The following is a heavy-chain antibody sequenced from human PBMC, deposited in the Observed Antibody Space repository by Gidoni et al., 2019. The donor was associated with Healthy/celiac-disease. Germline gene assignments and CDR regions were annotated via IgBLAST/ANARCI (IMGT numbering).Heavy chain of an antibody. CDR2: INHSGST. D-gene: IGHD3-22*01. Sequence: QVRLQQWGAGLLKPSETLSLTCAVYGGSFSGYYWSWIRQPPGKGLEWIGEINHSGSTNYNPSLKSRVTISVDTSKNQFSLKLSSVTAADTAVYYCARVVVALFDYWGQGTLVTVSS. J-gene: IGHJ4*02. CDR3: ARVVVALFDY. V-gene: IGHV4-34*01. CDR1: GGSFSGYY.